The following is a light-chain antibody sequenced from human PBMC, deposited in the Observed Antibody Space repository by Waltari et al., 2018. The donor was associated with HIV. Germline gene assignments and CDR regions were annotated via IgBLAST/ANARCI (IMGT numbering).Light chain of an antibody. CDR2: NNN. CDR1: SLRSYY. V-gene: IGLV3-19*01. Sequence: SSELTQDPAVSVALGQTVRITCQGESLRSYYASWYQQKPGQAAVLVIYNNNNRPSGIPDRFSGSSSGNTASLTITGAQAEDEADYYCNSRDSSGKHHWVFGGGTKLTVL. CDR3: NSRDSSGKHHWV. J-gene: IGLJ3*02.